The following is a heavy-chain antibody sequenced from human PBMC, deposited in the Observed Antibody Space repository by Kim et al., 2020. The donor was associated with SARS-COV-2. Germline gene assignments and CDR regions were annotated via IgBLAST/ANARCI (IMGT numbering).Heavy chain of an antibody. J-gene: IGHJ6*02. V-gene: IGHV3-9*01. CDR3: AKVVVADYGMDV. Sequence: GGSLRLSCAASGFTFDDYAMHWVRQAPGKGLEWVSGISWNSGSIGYADSVKGRFTISRDNAKNSLYLQMNSLRAEDTALYYCAKVVVADYGMDVWGQGTTVTV. CDR2: ISWNSGSI. CDR1: GFTFDDYA. D-gene: IGHD2-15*01.